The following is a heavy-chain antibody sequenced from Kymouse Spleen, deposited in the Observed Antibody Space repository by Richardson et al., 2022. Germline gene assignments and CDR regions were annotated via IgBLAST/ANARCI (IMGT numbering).Heavy chain of an antibody. D-gene: IGHD1-20*01,IGHD1-7*01. CDR2: IKQDGSEK. CDR1: GFTFSSYW. J-gene: IGHJ4*02. CDR3: ARDNNWNPYYFDY. Sequence: EVQLVESGGGLVQPGGSLRLSCAASGFTFSSYWMSWVRQAPGKGLEWVANIKQDGSEKYYVDSVKGRFTISRDNAKNSLYLQMNSLRAEDTAVYYCARDNNWNPYYFDYWGQGTLVTVSS. V-gene: IGHV3-7*01.